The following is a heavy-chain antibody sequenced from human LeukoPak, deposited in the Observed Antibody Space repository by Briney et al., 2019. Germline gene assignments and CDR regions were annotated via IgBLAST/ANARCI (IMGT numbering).Heavy chain of an antibody. CDR2: IKQDGSEK. J-gene: IGHJ3*02. Sequence: ETLSLTCTVSGGSISSSNYYWGWIRQSPGKGLEWVANIKQDGSEKYYVDSVKGRFTISRDNAKNSLYLQMNSLRAEDTAVYYCARGGYYYEGAFDIWGQGTMVTVSS. CDR1: GGSISSSNYY. D-gene: IGHD3-22*01. V-gene: IGHV3-7*01. CDR3: ARGGYYYEGAFDI.